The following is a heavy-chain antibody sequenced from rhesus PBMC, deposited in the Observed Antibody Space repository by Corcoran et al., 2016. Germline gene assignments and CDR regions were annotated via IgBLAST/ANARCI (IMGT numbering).Heavy chain of an antibody. CDR2: IRSKYNNYAT. CDR1: GFTFSAFA. V-gene: IGHV3-186*02. Sequence: EVQLVESGGGLVQPGGSLRLSCAASGFTFSAFAMSWGGQASGKGLEWVGYIRSKYNNYATEYAASVKGRFTISRDDSKNTLYLQMSSLKTEDTAVYYCTTVGFDYWGQGVLVTVSS. CDR3: TTVGFDY. J-gene: IGHJ4*01. D-gene: IGHD5-24*01.